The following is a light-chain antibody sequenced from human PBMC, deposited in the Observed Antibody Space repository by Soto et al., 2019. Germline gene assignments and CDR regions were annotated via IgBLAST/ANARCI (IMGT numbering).Light chain of an antibody. CDR2: SSS. CDR3: QQHNHWPS. J-gene: IGKJ2*01. V-gene: IGKV3-15*01. CDR1: QSIASN. Sequence: EIVMTQSPATLPVSPGESATLSCRASQSIASNLAWYQQKPGQAPRLLIHSSSARATGIPPRFSGSGSGTEFTPTISSLQSEDFAVYYCQQHNHWPSFGQGTNLEIK.